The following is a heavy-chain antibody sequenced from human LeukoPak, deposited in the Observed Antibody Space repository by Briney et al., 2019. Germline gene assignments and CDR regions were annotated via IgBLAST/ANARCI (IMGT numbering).Heavy chain of an antibody. CDR1: GDSVSSNSAA. V-gene: IGHV6-1*01. CDR2: TYYRSKWYN. D-gene: IGHD2-2*01. J-gene: IGHJ4*02. Sequence: SQTLSLTCAISGDSVSSNSAAWNWIRQSPSRGLEWLGRTYYRSKWYNDYAVSVKSRITINPDTSKNQFSLQLNSVTPEDTAVYYCAREFCSSTSCRRGQLVHTHWGQGTLVTVSS. CDR3: AREFCSSTSCRRGQLVHTH.